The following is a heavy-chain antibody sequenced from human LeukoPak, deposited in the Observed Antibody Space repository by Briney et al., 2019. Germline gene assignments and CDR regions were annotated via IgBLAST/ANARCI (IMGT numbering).Heavy chain of an antibody. CDR3: ARVKYYDFWSGIYYYYYYYMDV. Sequence: SETLSLTCAVYGGSFSGYYWSRIRQPPGKGLEWIGEINHSGSTNYNPSLKSRVTISVDTSKNQFSLKLSSVTAADTAVYYCARVKYYDFWSGIYYYYYYYMDVWGKGTTVTVSS. CDR1: GGSFSGYY. CDR2: INHSGST. J-gene: IGHJ6*03. D-gene: IGHD3-3*01. V-gene: IGHV4-34*01.